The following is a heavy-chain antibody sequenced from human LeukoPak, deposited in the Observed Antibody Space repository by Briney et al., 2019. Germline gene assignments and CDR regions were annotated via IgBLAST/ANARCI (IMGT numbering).Heavy chain of an antibody. CDR3: ARDNEAMEIYYFDY. D-gene: IGHD5-18*01. V-gene: IGHV3-33*01. CDR1: GFTFSSYG. Sequence: PGGSLRLSCAVSGFTFSSYGMHWVRQAPGKGLEWVAVIWYDGSNKYYAASVKGRFTISRDNSKNTLYLQMNSLRAEDTAVYYCARDNEAMEIYYFDYWGQGTLVTVSS. CDR2: IWYDGSNK. J-gene: IGHJ4*02.